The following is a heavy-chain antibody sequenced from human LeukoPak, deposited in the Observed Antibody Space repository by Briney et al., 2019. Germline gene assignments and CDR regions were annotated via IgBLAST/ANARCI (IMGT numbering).Heavy chain of an antibody. Sequence: SETLSLTCTVSGGSVSSGSDYWTWILQPPGKGLEWIGHIYYSGSTNYNPSLKSRVTISVNTSKNQFSLKLKSVTAADTAVYYCAREGSRTPFDFWGQGTLVTVSS. CDR1: GGSVSSGSDY. V-gene: IGHV4-61*01. D-gene: IGHD1/OR15-1a*01. J-gene: IGHJ4*02. CDR2: IYYSGST. CDR3: AREGSRTPFDF.